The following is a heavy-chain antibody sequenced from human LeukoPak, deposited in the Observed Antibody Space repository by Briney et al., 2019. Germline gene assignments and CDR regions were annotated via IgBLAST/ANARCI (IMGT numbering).Heavy chain of an antibody. D-gene: IGHD4-17*01. CDR1: GFTFSSYG. CDR2: IWHDGSNK. Sequence: GRSLRLSCAASGFTFSSYGMHWVRQAPGKGLEWGAVIWHDGSNKYYADSVKGRFTISRDNSKNTLYLQMNSLRAEDTAVYYCARDHYGWFDPWGQGTLVTVSS. CDR3: ARDHYGWFDP. V-gene: IGHV3-33*01. J-gene: IGHJ5*02.